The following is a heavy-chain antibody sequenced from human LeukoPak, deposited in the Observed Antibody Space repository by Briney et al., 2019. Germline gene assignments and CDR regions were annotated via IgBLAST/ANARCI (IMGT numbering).Heavy chain of an antibody. CDR2: IYSGGST. V-gene: IGHV3-53*01. D-gene: IGHD3-10*01. Sequence: PGGSLRLSCAASGFTFSSYSMNWVRQAPGKGLEWVSVIYSGGSTYYADSVKGRFTISRDNSKNTLYLQMNSLRAEDTAVYYCARDSYGSGSYYTLGAFDIWGQGTMVTVSS. CDR3: ARDSYGSGSYYTLGAFDI. J-gene: IGHJ3*02. CDR1: GFTFSSYS.